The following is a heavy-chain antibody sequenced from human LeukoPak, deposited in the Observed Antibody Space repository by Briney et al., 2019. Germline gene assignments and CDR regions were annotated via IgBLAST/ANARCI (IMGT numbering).Heavy chain of an antibody. Sequence: PGGSLRLSCAASGFTFSSYWMSWVRQAPGKGLEWVANMKHDGSQKYYVDSVKGRFTISRDNVQNSLYLQMNRLRAEDTAVYYCARGDYFASGSYSDSWGQGILVTVSS. CDR3: ARGDYFASGSYSDS. CDR1: GFTFSSYW. J-gene: IGHJ4*02. D-gene: IGHD3-10*01. V-gene: IGHV3-7*01. CDR2: MKHDGSQK.